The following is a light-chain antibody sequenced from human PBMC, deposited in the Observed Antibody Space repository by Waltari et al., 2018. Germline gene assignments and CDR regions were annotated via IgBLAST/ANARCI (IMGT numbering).Light chain of an antibody. CDR3: CSYAGSTTFYV. CDR2: ESS. J-gene: IGLJ1*01. CDR1: NSDVGSYNL. Sequence: QSALTQPASVSGSPGQSITISCTGPNSDVGSYNLVSWYQQHPGKAPKLMIYESSERPSGVSNRFSGSKSGNTASLTISGVQAEDEADYYCCSYAGSTTFYVFGTGTKVTVL. V-gene: IGLV2-23*01.